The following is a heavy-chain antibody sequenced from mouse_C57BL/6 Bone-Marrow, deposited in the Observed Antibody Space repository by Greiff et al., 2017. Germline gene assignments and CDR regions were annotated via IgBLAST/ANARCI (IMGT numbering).Heavy chain of an antibody. Sequence: QVQLQQPGAELVKPGASVKLSCKASGYTFTSYWMHWVKQRPGQGLEWIGMIPPNSGSTNYNEKFKSKATLTVDKSSSTAYMQLSSLTSEDSAVYYCARDSMITKAMDYWGQGTSVTVSS. CDR3: ARDSMITKAMDY. CDR1: GYTFTSYW. J-gene: IGHJ4*01. D-gene: IGHD2-4*01. V-gene: IGHV1-64*01. CDR2: IPPNSGST.